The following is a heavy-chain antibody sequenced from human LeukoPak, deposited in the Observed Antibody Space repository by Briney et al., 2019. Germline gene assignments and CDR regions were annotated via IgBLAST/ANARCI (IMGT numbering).Heavy chain of an antibody. V-gene: IGHV3-21*01. CDR1: GFTFASYS. CDR3: ARVSGRLERHSDLDY. D-gene: IGHD1-1*01. Sequence: GGSLRLSCAASGFTFASYSMNWVRQAPGKGLEWVSSISGDSTYIYNAGSVKGRFTISRDNAQASLYLQMISLRADDTAVYYCARVSGRLERHSDLDYWGQGTLVIVSS. J-gene: IGHJ4*02. CDR2: ISGDSTYI.